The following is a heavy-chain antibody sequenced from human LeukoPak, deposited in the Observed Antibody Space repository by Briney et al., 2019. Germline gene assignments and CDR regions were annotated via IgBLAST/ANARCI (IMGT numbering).Heavy chain of an antibody. D-gene: IGHD4-17*01. CDR3: ARALRTVWGYYFDY. Sequence: GGSLRLSCAASGFTFSSYEMNWVRQAPGKGLEWVSYISSSGNTIYYADSVKGRFTISRDNAKNSLYLLMNSLRAEDMAVYYCARALRTVWGYYFDYWGQGTLVTVSS. J-gene: IGHJ4*02. CDR2: ISSSGNTI. V-gene: IGHV3-48*03. CDR1: GFTFSSYE.